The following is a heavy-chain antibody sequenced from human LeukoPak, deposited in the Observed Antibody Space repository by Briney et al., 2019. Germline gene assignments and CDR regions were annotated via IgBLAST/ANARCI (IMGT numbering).Heavy chain of an antibody. D-gene: IGHD4-23*01. CDR1: GYSFTSYW. CDR3: ARRTVVYPFDY. Sequence: GESLKISCKGSGYSFTSYWIGWVRQMPGKGLEWMGIIYPGDSDTRYSPSLQGQVLISVDKSISTAYLQWSSLKASDTAMYYCARRTVVYPFDYWGQGTLVTVSS. J-gene: IGHJ4*02. CDR2: IYPGDSDT. V-gene: IGHV5-51*01.